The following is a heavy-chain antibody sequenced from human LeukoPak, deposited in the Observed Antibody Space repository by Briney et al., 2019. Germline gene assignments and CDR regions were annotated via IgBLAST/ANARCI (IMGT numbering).Heavy chain of an antibody. CDR2: FYSGGRI. Sequence: SETLSLTCTVSGGSFSGSYYWGWIRQPPGKGLEWIGSFYSGGRIYYNPSLKSRVTISVDTSKNHFSLKLTSVTAADTAVYYCARAPWAYGNYVHAFDIWGQGTMVSVSS. J-gene: IGHJ3*02. CDR3: ARAPWAYGNYVHAFDI. V-gene: IGHV4-39*07. CDR1: GGSFSGSYY. D-gene: IGHD4-11*01.